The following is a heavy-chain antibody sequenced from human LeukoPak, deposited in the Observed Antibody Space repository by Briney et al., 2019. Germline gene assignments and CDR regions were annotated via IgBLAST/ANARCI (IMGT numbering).Heavy chain of an antibody. Sequence: GGSLRLSCAASGFTFSSYAMHWVRQAPGKGLEWVALISYDGSNKYYADSVKGRFTISRDNSKNTLYLQMNSLSAEDTAVYCCAREYWSPMVDYWGQGTLVTVSS. CDR3: AREYWSPMVDY. D-gene: IGHD3-3*01. V-gene: IGHV3-30*04. J-gene: IGHJ4*02. CDR1: GFTFSSYA. CDR2: ISYDGSNK.